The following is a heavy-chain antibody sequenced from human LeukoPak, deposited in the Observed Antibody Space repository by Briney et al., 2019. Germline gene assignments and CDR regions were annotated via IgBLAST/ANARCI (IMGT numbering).Heavy chain of an antibody. CDR1: GYTFTGYY. CDR2: INPNSGGT. Sequence: ASVKVSCKASGYTFTGYYMHWVRQAPGQGLEWMGRINPNSGGTNYAQKLQGRVTMTTDTSTSTAYMELRSLRSDDTAVYYCARVRYGSGSYYFYYYYYGMDVWGQGTTVTVSS. J-gene: IGHJ6*02. V-gene: IGHV1-2*06. D-gene: IGHD3-10*01. CDR3: ARVRYGSGSYYFYYYYYGMDV.